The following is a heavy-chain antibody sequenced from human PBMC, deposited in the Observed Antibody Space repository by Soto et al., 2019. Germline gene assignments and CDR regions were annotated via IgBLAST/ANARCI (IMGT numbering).Heavy chain of an antibody. Sequence: SETLSLTCTVSGGSISGYYWSWIRQPPGRGLEWIGYFYYSGSTDYNPSLKGRVTMSIDTSKNQFSLKLSSVTAADTAVYYCASLGAHIYWGQGTPVTVSS. V-gene: IGHV4-59*08. D-gene: IGHD7-27*01. CDR3: ASLGAHIY. CDR1: GGSISGYY. CDR2: FYYSGST. J-gene: IGHJ4*02.